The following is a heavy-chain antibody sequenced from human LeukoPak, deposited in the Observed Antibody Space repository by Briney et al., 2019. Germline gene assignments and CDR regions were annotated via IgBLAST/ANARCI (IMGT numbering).Heavy chain of an antibody. J-gene: IGHJ3*02. CDR2: IYYSGST. CDR3: ARGVVTPAFAAFDI. V-gene: IGHV4-39*07. Sequence: SETLSLTCTVSGGSISSSSYYWGWIRQPPGKGLEWIGSIYYSGSTYYNPSLKSRVTISVDTSKNQFSLKLSSVTAADTAVYYCARGVVTPAFAAFDIWGQGTMVTVSS. CDR1: GGSISSSSYY. D-gene: IGHD4-23*01.